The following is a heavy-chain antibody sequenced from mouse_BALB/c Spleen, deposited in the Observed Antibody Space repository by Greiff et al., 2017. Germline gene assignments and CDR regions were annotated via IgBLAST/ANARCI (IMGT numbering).Heavy chain of an antibody. CDR2: IYPGSGST. CDR1: GYTFTSYW. D-gene: IGHD2-14*01. J-gene: IGHJ2*01. CDR3: TTYYRYDGY. Sequence: LQQPGSELVRPGASVKLSCKASGYTFTSYWMHWVKQRHGQGLEWIGNIYPGSGSTNYDEKFKSKGTLTVDTSSSTAYMHLSSLTSEDSAVYYCTTYYRYDGYWGQGTTLTVSS. V-gene: IGHV1S22*01.